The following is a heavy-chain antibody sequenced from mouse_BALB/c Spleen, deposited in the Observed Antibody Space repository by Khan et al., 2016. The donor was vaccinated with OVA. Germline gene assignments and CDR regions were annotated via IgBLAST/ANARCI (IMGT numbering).Heavy chain of an antibody. J-gene: IGHJ4*01. CDR2: IWSDGST. CDR1: GFSLTDYG. Sequence: QVQLKESGPALVAPSQSLSITCTISGFSLTDYGVHWVRQHPGKGLEWLVVIWSDGSTTYISARKSRLSISKDNSKSQVFLKMNSLQTDDTAVDYYARQPYYHYYCMDYWGQGTTVTVSS. D-gene: IGHD2-10*01. V-gene: IGHV2-6-1*01. CDR3: ARQPYYHYYCMDY.